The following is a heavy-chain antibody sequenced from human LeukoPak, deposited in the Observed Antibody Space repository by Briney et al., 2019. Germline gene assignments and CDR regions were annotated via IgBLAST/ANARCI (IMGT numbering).Heavy chain of an antibody. CDR2: INHSGST. V-gene: IGHV4-34*01. D-gene: IGHD6-13*01. CDR3: AREIAAGSLDY. Sequence: SETLSPTCAVYGGSFSGYYWSWIRQPPGKGLEWIGEINHSGSTNYNPSLKSRVTISVDTSKNQFSLKLSSVTAADTAVYYCAREIAAGSLDYWGQETLVTVYS. CDR1: GGSFSGYY. J-gene: IGHJ4*01.